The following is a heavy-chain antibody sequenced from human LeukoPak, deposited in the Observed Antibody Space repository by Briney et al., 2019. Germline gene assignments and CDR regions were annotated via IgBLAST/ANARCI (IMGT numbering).Heavy chain of an antibody. D-gene: IGHD6-13*01. CDR3: AKIIAAAGGTGYYYYYGMDV. V-gene: IGHV3-30*18. Sequence: PGGSLRLSCAASGFTFSSYGMHWVRQAPGKGLEWVAVISYDGSNKYYADSVKGRFTISRDNSKNTLYLQMNSLRAEDTAVYYCAKIIAAAGGTGYYYYYGMDVWGQGTTVTVSS. J-gene: IGHJ6*02. CDR2: ISYDGSNK. CDR1: GFTFSSYG.